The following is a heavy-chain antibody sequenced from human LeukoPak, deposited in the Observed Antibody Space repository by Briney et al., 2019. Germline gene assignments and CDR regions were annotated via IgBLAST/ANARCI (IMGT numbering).Heavy chain of an antibody. D-gene: IGHD1-26*01. J-gene: IGHJ6*02. CDR2: IYSGGST. Sequence: GGSLRLSCAASGFTVSSNYMSWVRQAPGKGLEWVSVIYSGGSTYYADSVKGRFTISRDNSKNTLYLQMNSLRAEDTAVYYCARGSWGYYYGMDVWGQGTTVIVSS. V-gene: IGHV3-66*01. CDR3: ARGSWGYYYGMDV. CDR1: GFTVSSNY.